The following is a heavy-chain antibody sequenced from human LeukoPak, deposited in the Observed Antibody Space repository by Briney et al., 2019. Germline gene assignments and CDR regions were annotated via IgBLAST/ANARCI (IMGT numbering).Heavy chain of an antibody. J-gene: IGHJ5*02. CDR1: GGTFSSYA. D-gene: IGHD3-16*01. V-gene: IGHV1-2*02. Sequence: ASVTVSCKASGGTFSSYAISWVRQAPGQGLEWMGWINPNSGGTNYAQKFQGRVTITRDTSISTAYMELSRLRSDDTAVYYCARGGRFRGVMSLNWFDPWGQGALVTVSS. CDR2: INPNSGGT. CDR3: ARGGRFRGVMSLNWFDP.